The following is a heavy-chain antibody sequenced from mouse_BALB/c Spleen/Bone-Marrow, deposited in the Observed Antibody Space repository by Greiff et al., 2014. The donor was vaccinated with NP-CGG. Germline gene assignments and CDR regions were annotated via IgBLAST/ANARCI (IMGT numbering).Heavy chain of an antibody. CDR2: IDPGNGNT. CDR1: GFNIKDTY. D-gene: IGHD1-1*01. J-gene: IGHJ3*01. Sequence: EVQLQQSGAELVKPGASVKLSCTASGFNIKDTYMHWVKQRPEQGLEWIGRIDPGNGNTKYDAKFQGKATITADTSSNTAYLQLSSLTSEDTAVYYCASCYYGSSLFAYWGQGTLVTVSA. V-gene: IGHV14-3*02. CDR3: ASCYYGSSLFAY.